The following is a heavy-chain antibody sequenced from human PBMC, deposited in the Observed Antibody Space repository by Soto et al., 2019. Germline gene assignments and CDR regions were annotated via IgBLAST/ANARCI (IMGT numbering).Heavy chain of an antibody. J-gene: IGHJ4*02. CDR1: GYTFTSYA. CDR2: INAGNGNT. CDR3: ASGSGWYPPFDY. D-gene: IGHD6-19*01. Sequence: QVQLVQSGAEEKKPGASVKVSCKASGYTFTSYAMHWVRQAPGQRLEWMGWINAGNGNTKYSQKFQGRVTITRDTYASTAYMELSSLRSEDTAVYYCASGSGWYPPFDYWGQGTLVTVSS. V-gene: IGHV1-3*05.